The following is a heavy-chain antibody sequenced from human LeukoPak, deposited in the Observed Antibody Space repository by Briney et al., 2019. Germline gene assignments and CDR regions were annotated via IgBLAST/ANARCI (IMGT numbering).Heavy chain of an antibody. CDR1: GYTFTSYD. J-gene: IGHJ5*02. Sequence: GASVKVSCKASGYTFTSYDINWVRQATGQGLEWMGWMNPNSGNTGYAQQFQGRVTMTRNTSISTAYMELSSLRSEDTAVYYCARGAYDCSNYGLDWFDPWGQGTLVTVSS. CDR2: MNPNSGNT. CDR3: ARGAYDCSNYGLDWFDP. D-gene: IGHD4-11*01. V-gene: IGHV1-8*01.